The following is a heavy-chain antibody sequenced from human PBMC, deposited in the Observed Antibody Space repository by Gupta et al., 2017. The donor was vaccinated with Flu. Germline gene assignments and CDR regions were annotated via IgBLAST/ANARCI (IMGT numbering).Heavy chain of an antibody. J-gene: IGHJ4*02. D-gene: IGHD5-12*01. CDR1: GFSFSRSG. Sequence: QVQLVESGGGVVQPGRSLRLSCAASGFSFSRSGMHWVRQAPGKGLEWVGALSHDGIEKGYAASLKGRFTISRDNSKDTLYLEMNSLRGEDAAVYYCAKDSGHDSGYALDFWGQGTLVTVSS. CDR2: LSHDGIEK. V-gene: IGHV3-30*18. CDR3: AKDSGHDSGYALDF.